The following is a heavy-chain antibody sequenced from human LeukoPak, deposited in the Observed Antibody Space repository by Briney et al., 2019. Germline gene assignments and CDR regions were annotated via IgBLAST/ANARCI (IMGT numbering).Heavy chain of an antibody. CDR2: IYENGGTT. D-gene: IGHD2-21*01. J-gene: IGHJ4*02. V-gene: IGHV3-23*01. CDR1: GFTFRSHA. CDR3: AKDFRIGYSAHFDY. Sequence: GGSLRLSCVGSGFTFRSHAMSWVRQAPEKGLEFVSGIYENGGTTYYADSVKGRFSISRDNSKNTLYPQMDSLRGEDTAVYYCAKDFRIGYSAHFDYWGQGALVTVSS.